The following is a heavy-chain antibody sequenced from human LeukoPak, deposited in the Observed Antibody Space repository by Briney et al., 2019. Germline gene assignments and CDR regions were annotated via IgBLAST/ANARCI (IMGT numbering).Heavy chain of an antibody. CDR2: IIPIFGTA. Sequence: SVKVSCKASGYTFTSYGISWVRQAPGQGLEWMGGIIPIFGTAHYAQKFQGRVTITADESTSTAYMELSSLRSEDTAVYYCARSEYDFWSGYYSPPLGYYYYYYMDVWGKGTTVTVSS. CDR3: ARSEYDFWSGYYSPPLGYYYYYYMDV. V-gene: IGHV1-69*13. D-gene: IGHD3-3*01. J-gene: IGHJ6*03. CDR1: GYTFTSYG.